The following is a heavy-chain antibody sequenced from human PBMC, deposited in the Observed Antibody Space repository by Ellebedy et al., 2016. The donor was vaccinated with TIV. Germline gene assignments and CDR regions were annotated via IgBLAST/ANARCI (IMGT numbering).Heavy chain of an antibody. J-gene: IGHJ4*02. D-gene: IGHD4-17*01. Sequence: LRLSXAVSGGSISSVGYSWSWIRQPPGQGLEWVGYIYHSGSTYYNPSLKSRVTISVDRSKNQFSLRLTSVTAADTAVYYCAARGPTGSFEYWGQGTLVTVSS. V-gene: IGHV4-30-2*01. CDR2: IYHSGST. CDR1: GGSISSVGYS. CDR3: AARGPTGSFEY.